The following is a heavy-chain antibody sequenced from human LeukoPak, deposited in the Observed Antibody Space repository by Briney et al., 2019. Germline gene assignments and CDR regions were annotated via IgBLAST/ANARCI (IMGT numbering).Heavy chain of an antibody. Sequence: PSQTLSLTCSVSGGSIKGGGFFWNWVRHHPGKGLEWIGHIYYSGSTSYNPSVKSRVTIAVDTSKNQFSLRLNSVTAADTAVYYCARQVLHTAMDYWGQGTLVSVSS. J-gene: IGHJ4*02. CDR1: GGSIKGGGFF. CDR2: IYYSGST. D-gene: IGHD5-18*01. V-gene: IGHV4-31*03. CDR3: ARQVLHTAMDY.